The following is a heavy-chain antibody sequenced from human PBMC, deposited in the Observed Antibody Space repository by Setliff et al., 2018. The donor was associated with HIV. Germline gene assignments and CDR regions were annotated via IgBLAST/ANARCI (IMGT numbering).Heavy chain of an antibody. CDR2: ISIGSGGAI. CDR1: GFTYNNYW. V-gene: IGHV3-21*01. Sequence: GGSLRLSCVASGFTYNNYWMHWVRQAPGRGLEWVSSISIGSGGAIDYADSVQGRFTISRDNAKNSLYLQMDGLRAEDTAVYFCAREPPSSNPTLQYAFDLWGQGTMVTVS. CDR3: AREPPSSNPTLQYAFDL. D-gene: IGHD4-4*01. J-gene: IGHJ3*01.